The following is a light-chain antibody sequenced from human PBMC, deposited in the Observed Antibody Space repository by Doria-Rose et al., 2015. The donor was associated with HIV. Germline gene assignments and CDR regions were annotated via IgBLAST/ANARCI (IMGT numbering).Light chain of an antibody. CDR3: HQYGTSWT. V-gene: IGKV3-20*01. CDR2: DGS. J-gene: IGKJ1*01. CDR1: TRLSSTY. Sequence: TQSPGTLTLSPGERATHSCRARTRLSSTYSAWYQQNPGPSPRLLIYDGSTRATGIPDRFSASGSGTDFTLTINRLEPEDFALYYCHQYGTSWTFGQGTKVEI.